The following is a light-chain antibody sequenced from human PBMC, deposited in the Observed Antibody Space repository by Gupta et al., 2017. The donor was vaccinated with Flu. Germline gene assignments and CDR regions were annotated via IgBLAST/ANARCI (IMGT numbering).Light chain of an antibody. J-gene: IGKJ1*01. CDR1: QSVSSSY. CDR2: GAS. V-gene: IGKV3-20*01. Sequence: IVFNQSPGTLSLSPGERATLSCRGSQSVSSSYVAWYQQQPGQPPRLLIDGASRRATGTADRCSGSGSGKDSTPTISRLEAEDAAVYCCQQYDSAPGTFGQGTKVEIK. CDR3: QQYDSAPGT.